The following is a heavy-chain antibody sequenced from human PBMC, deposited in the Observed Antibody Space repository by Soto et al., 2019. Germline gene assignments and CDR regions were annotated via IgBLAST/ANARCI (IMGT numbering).Heavy chain of an antibody. CDR1: GFTFSNYG. J-gene: IGHJ6*02. CDR2: VSANNGHT. V-gene: IGHV1-18*01. D-gene: IGHD2-8*01. Sequence: ASVKVSCKASGFTFSNYGLNWVRQAPGQGLEWMGWVSANNGHTNYAQNLQGRVSMTTDTSTSTAYMELRGLTFDDTAVYYCARDIESVTAKHFFYYYTMDVWGQGTTVTVSS. CDR3: ARDIESVTAKHFFYYYTMDV.